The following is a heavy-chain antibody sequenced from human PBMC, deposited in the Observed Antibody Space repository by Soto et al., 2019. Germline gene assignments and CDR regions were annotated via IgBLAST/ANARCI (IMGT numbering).Heavy chain of an antibody. J-gene: IGHJ5*02. CDR1: GVSISSYY. CDR3: ARADCISTSCYWFDP. D-gene: IGHD2-2*01. V-gene: IGHV4-59*12. CDR2: IYYSGST. Sequence: PSETLSLTCTVSGVSISSYYWSWIRQTPGKGLEWIGYIYYSGSTYYNPSLKSRVTISVDRSKNQFSLKLSSVTAADTAVYYCARADCISTSCYWFDPWGQGTLVTVSS.